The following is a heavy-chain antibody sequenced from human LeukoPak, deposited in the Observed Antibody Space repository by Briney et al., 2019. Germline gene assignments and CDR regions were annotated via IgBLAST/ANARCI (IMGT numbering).Heavy chain of an antibody. J-gene: IGHJ4*02. CDR3: ARGAVAEGFDY. Sequence: SETLSLXCAVYGGSFSGYYWSWIRPPPGKGLEWIGEINHSGSTNYNPSLKSRVTISVDTSKNQFSLKLSSVTAADTAVYYCARGAVAEGFDYWGQGTLVTVSS. V-gene: IGHV4-34*01. D-gene: IGHD6-19*01. CDR2: INHSGST. CDR1: GGSFSGYY.